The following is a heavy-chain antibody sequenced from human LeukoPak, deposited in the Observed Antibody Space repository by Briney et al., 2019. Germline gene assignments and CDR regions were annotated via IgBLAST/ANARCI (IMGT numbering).Heavy chain of an antibody. V-gene: IGHV3-48*01. CDR3: AREWAIVALDY. CDR2: ISSSSSTI. D-gene: IGHD5-12*01. Sequence: PGGSLGLFCGSSGLTFNIYSMNWVRHTPGKARVYVSYISSSSSTIHYTDSVKRRFTISRDNAKNSLYLQMNSLRAEDTAVYYCAREWAIVALDYWGQGTLVTVSS. J-gene: IGHJ4*02. CDR1: GLTFNIYS.